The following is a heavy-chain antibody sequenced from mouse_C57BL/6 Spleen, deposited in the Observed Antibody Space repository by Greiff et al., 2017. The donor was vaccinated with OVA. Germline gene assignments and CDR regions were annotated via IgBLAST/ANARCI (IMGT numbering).Heavy chain of an antibody. Sequence: QVQLQQSGAELVKPGASVKLSCKASGYTFTSYWMHWVKQRPGQGLEWIGMIHPNSGSTNYNEKFKSKATLTVDKSSSTAYMQLSSLTSEDSAVYYCARETTVVAPYAMDYWGQGTSVTVSS. CDR2: IHPNSGST. V-gene: IGHV1-64*01. CDR3: ARETTVVAPYAMDY. D-gene: IGHD1-1*01. CDR1: GYTFTSYW. J-gene: IGHJ4*01.